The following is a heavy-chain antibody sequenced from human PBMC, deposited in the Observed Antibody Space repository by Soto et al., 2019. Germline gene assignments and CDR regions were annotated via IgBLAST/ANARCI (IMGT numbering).Heavy chain of an antibody. D-gene: IGHD4-17*01. V-gene: IGHV4-39*01. J-gene: IGHJ5*02. CDR1: GGSISSSSYY. CDR2: IYYSGST. CDR3: ARPKGTTVNTVWFDP. Sequence: QLQLQESGPGLVKPSETLSLTCTVSGGSISSSSYYWGWIRQPPGKGLEWIGSIYYSGSTYYNPSLKSRVTISVDTSKNQFSLKLSSVTAADTAVYYCARPKGTTVNTVWFDPWGQGTLVTVSS.